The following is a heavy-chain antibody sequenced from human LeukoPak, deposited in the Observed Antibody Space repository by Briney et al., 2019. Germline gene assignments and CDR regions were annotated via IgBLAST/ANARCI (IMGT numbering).Heavy chain of an antibody. J-gene: IGHJ6*02. CDR2: IHYTWNA. D-gene: IGHD5/OR15-5a*01. Sequence: SETLSLTCSVSGGSIRSYHWSWIRQTPGKGLEGIGHIHYTWNAKYNPSLKSRVTISLDRSNNQFSLRLSSVTAADSAVYYCARVASKGGMDVWGQGTTVTVS. V-gene: IGHV4-59*01. CDR3: ARVASKGGMDV. CDR1: GGSIRSYH.